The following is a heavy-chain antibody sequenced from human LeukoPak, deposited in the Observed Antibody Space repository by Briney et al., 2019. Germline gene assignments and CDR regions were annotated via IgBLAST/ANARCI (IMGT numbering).Heavy chain of an antibody. CDR3: AKDSSGWSKDY. Sequence: GGSLRLSCAASGFTFNNYGMHWVRQAPGKGLEWVTLIWYEGSQKYYADSVKGRFTISRDNSKNTLYLQMNSLRAEDTAVYYCAKDSSGWSKDYWGQGTLVTVSS. CDR1: GFTFNNYG. CDR2: IWYEGSQK. V-gene: IGHV3-33*06. D-gene: IGHD6-19*01. J-gene: IGHJ4*02.